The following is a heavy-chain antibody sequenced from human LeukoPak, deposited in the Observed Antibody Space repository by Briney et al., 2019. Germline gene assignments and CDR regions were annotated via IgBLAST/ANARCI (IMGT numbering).Heavy chain of an antibody. CDR3: ARGSSHRRGSGSYYYYHYMDV. J-gene: IGHJ6*03. CDR2: MNPNSGNT. D-gene: IGHD1-26*01. Sequence: GASVKVSCKASGYTFTSYDINWVRQATGQGLEWMGWMNPNSGNTGYAQKFQGRVTITRNTSISTAYMELSSLRSEDTAVYYCARGSSHRRGSGSYYYYHYMDVWGKGTTVTVSS. V-gene: IGHV1-8*03. CDR1: GYTFTSYD.